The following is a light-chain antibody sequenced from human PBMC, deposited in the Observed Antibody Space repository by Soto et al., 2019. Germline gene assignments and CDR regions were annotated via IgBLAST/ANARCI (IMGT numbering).Light chain of an antibody. J-gene: IGLJ3*02. Sequence: QSVLTQPPSVAEAPRQRVTISCSGISSNIGNNAVNWYQYLPGKAPKLLIYYDDLLPSGVSDRFSGSKSGTSASLAISGLQSEDVSEYYCAAWEDGLHGWVFGGGTKLIVL. CDR2: YDD. V-gene: IGLV1-36*01. CDR1: SSNIGNNA. CDR3: AAWEDGLHGWV.